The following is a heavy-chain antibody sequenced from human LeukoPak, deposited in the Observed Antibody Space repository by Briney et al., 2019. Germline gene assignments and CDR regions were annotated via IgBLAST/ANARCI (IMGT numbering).Heavy chain of an antibody. D-gene: IGHD4-23*01. J-gene: IGHJ4*02. CDR3: AGDLDYGGSHLMVY. Sequence: QPGGSLRLSCAASGFTFSSHWMHWVRQAPGKGLVWVSRINSDGSTTTYADSVKGRFTISRDNANNTLYLQMSSLRAEDTAVYYCAGDLDYGGSHLMVYWGQGTLVTVSS. CDR2: INSDGSTT. V-gene: IGHV3-74*01. CDR1: GFTFSSHW.